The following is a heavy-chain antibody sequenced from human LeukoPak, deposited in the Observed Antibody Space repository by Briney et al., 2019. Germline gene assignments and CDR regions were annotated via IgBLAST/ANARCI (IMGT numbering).Heavy chain of an antibody. V-gene: IGHV1-46*03. CDR1: GYTFTSYY. J-gene: IGHJ4*02. Sequence: GASVKVSCKASGYTFTSYYMHWVRQPAGQGLEWMGIINPSGGSTSYAQKFQGRVTMTREKSTSTVYMELSNLRSEDTAVYYCARDESWYFDYWGQGTLVTVSS. CDR3: ARDESWYFDY. D-gene: IGHD6-13*01. CDR2: INPSGGST.